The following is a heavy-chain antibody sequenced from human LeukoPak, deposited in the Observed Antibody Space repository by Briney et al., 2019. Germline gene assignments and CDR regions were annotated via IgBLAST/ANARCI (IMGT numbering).Heavy chain of an antibody. CDR1: GFTFSSYS. J-gene: IGHJ6*03. CDR3: AKPPPPYPTYYYYYYMDV. Sequence: PGGSLRLSCAASGFTFSSYSMNWVRQAPGKGLEWVSSISSSSSYIYYADSVKGRFTISRDNAKNSLYLQMNSLRAEDTAVYYCAKPPPPYPTYYYYYYMDVWGKGTTVTVSS. CDR2: ISSSSSYI. V-gene: IGHV3-21*04.